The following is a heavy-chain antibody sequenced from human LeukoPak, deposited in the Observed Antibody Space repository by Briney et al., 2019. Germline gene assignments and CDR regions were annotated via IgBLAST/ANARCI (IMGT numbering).Heavy chain of an antibody. CDR1: GFTFSGSG. J-gene: IGHJ4*02. D-gene: IGHD2-15*01. CDR2: SGDSDGST. Sequence: EGSLRLSCAASGFTFSGSGMSWVRQAPGKGLEWISSSGDSDGSTYYADSSKGRFTISRDNSKNTLYLQMNNLRAEDTAVYYCAKGGCRGTCNPLAYWGQGALVTVSP. CDR3: AKGGCRGTCNPLAY. V-gene: IGHV3-23*01.